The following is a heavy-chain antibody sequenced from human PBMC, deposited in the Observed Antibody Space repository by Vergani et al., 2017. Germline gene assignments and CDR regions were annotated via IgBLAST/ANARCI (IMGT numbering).Heavy chain of an antibody. CDR2: IDWDDDK. CDR1: GFSLSTSGMR. V-gene: IGHV2-70*04. J-gene: IGHJ3*02. CDR3: ARICREDRGGFDI. Sequence: QVTLKESGPALVKATETLTVTCTLSGFSLSTSGMRVSWIRQPPGKALEWQARIDWDDDKFYSTSLKTRLTISKDTSKNQVVLTMSNMDPVDTATYYCARICREDRGGFDIWGQGAMVTVSS.